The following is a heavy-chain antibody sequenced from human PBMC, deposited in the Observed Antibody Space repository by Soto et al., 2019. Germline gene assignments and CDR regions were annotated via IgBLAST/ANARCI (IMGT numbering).Heavy chain of an antibody. CDR2: ISSSSSYI. CDR1: GFTFSSYS. D-gene: IGHD2-15*01. Sequence: GGSLRLSCAASGFTFSSYSMNWVRQAPGKGLEWVSSISSSSSYIYYADSVKGRFTISRDNAKNSLYLQMNGLRAEETAVYYCARAGAKDYCSGGSCYSPLRWFDPWGQGTLVTVSS. J-gene: IGHJ5*02. V-gene: IGHV3-21*01. CDR3: ARAGAKDYCSGGSCYSPLRWFDP.